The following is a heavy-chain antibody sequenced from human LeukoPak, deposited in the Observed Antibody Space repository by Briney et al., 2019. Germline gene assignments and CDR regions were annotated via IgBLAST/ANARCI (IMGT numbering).Heavy chain of an antibody. D-gene: IGHD6-6*01. V-gene: IGHV3-23*01. CDR3: ARGRGLPVRPPNEGFLDY. CDR1: GFTFSSYA. Sequence: PGGSLRLSCAASGFTFSSYAMSWVRQAPGKGLEWVSAIIGSGGSTYYADSVKGRFTISRDKFMNTLYLQMNSLRAEDTAVYYCARGRGLPVRPPNEGFLDYWGRGTLVTVSS. CDR2: IIGSGGST. J-gene: IGHJ4*02.